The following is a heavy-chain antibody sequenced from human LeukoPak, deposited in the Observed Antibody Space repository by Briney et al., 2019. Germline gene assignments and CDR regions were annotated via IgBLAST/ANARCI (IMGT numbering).Heavy chain of an antibody. CDR3: ARGPITMMPRGAFDI. CDR2: IKQDGSEK. CDR1: GFSFSLYG. J-gene: IGHJ3*02. V-gene: IGHV3-7*03. Sequence: PGRSLRLSCGASGFSFSLYGMHWVRQAPGKGLEWVANIKQDGSEKYYVDSVKGRFTISRDNAKNSLYLQMNSLRAEDTAVYYCARGPITMMPRGAFDIWGQGTMVTVPS. D-gene: IGHD3-22*01.